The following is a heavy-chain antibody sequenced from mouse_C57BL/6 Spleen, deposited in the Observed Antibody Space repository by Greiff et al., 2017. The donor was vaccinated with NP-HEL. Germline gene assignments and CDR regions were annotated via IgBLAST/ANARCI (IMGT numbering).Heavy chain of an antibody. D-gene: IGHD4-1*01. CDR3: ARGDWDGGYFDY. CDR1: GYAFSSSW. Sequence: QVQLQQSGPELVKPGASVKISCKASGYAFSSSWMNWVKQRPGQGLEWIGRIYPGDGDTNYNGKFKGKATLTADKSSSTAYMQLSSLTSEDSAVYFCARGDWDGGYFDYWGQGTTLTVSS. CDR2: IYPGDGDT. V-gene: IGHV1-82*01. J-gene: IGHJ2*01.